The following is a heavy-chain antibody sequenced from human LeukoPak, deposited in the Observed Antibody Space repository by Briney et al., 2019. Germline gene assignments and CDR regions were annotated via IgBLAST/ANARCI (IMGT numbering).Heavy chain of an antibody. D-gene: IGHD4/OR15-4a*01. J-gene: IGHJ6*02. CDR3: ARGRRAGASFYYYYGMDV. CDR1: GGSFSGYY. Sequence: SETLSLTCAVYGGSFSGYYWSWIRQPPGKGLEWNGEINHSGSTNYNPSLKSRVTISVDTSKNQFSLKLSSVTAADTAVYYCARGRRAGASFYYYYGMDVWGQGTTVTVSS. V-gene: IGHV4-34*01. CDR2: INHSGST.